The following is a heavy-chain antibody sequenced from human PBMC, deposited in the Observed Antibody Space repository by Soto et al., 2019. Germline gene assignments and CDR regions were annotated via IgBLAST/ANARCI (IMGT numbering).Heavy chain of an antibody. V-gene: IGHV4-59*12. D-gene: IGHD2-21*01. Sequence: PSETLSLTYTVSGGSISSYYWSWIRQPPGKGLEWIGYIYYSGSTNYNPSLKSRVTISVDTSKNQFSLKLSSVTAADTAVYYCTRDIPHNWFDSWGQGTLVTVSS. CDR3: TRDIPHNWFDS. CDR1: GGSISSYY. CDR2: IYYSGST. J-gene: IGHJ5*01.